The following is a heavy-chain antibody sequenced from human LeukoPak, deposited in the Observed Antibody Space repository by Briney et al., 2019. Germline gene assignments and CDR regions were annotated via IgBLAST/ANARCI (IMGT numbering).Heavy chain of an antibody. Sequence: GGSLRLSCAASGFTFNTYAMHWVRKAPGKGLEWVAVIWYDGSNKYYADSVKGRFTISRDNSKNTLYLQMNSLRAEDTAVYYCARDISGSYSVDYWGQGTLVTVSS. J-gene: IGHJ4*02. V-gene: IGHV3-30*04. D-gene: IGHD3-10*01. CDR1: GFTFNTYA. CDR3: ARDISGSYSVDY. CDR2: IWYDGSNK.